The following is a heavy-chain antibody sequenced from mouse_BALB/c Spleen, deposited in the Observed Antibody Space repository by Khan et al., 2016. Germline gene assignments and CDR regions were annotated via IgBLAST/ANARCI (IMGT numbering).Heavy chain of an antibody. CDR1: GYSITSDYA. D-gene: IGHD2-14*01. V-gene: IGHV3-2*02. CDR3: ARKDSSYDFEY. J-gene: IGHJ2*01. CDR2: ISYSGST. Sequence: EVQLQESGPGLVKPSQSLSLTCTVTGYSITSDYAWNWIRQFPGNKLEWMGYISYSGSTSYNPSLKSRISITRDTSKNQFFLQLNSVTTEDTATYCCARKDSSYDFEYWSHGTTLTISS.